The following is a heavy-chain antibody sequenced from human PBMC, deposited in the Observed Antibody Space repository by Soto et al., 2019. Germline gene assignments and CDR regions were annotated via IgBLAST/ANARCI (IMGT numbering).Heavy chain of an antibody. J-gene: IGHJ4*02. D-gene: IGHD3-22*01. CDR1: GGTFSSYA. V-gene: IGHV1-69*13. CDR2: IIPIFGTA. Sequence: SVSVSCKASGGTFSSYAISWVRQAPGQGLEWMGGIIPIFGTANYAQKFQGRVTITADESTSTAYMELSSLRSEDTAVYYCARDSHDSSGYSGYYFDYWGQGTLVTVSS. CDR3: ARDSHDSSGYSGYYFDY.